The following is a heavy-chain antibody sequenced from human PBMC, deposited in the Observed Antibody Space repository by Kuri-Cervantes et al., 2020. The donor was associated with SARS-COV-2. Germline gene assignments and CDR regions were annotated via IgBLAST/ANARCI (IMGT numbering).Heavy chain of an antibody. Sequence: GESLKISCAASGFTFSSYGMHWVRQAPGKGLEWVAVISYDGSNKYYADSVKGRFTISRDNSKNTLYLQMNSLRAEDTAVYYCARDLSGRFDPWGQGTLVTVSS. V-gene: IGHV3-30*03. CDR1: GFTFSSYG. D-gene: IGHD5/OR15-5a*01. CDR3: ARDLSGRFDP. CDR2: ISYDGSNK. J-gene: IGHJ5*02.